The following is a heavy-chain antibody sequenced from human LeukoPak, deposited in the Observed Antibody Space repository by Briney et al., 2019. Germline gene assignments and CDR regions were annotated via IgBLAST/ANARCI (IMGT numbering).Heavy chain of an antibody. V-gene: IGHV4-61*02. CDR2: IYTSGST. Sequence: PSETLSLTCTVSGGSISSGSYYWRWIRQPPGKGLEWIGRIYTSGSTNYNPSLKSRVTISVDTSKNQFSLKLSSVTAADTAVYYCARCTPRRITMVRGGRRNWFDPWGQGTLVTVSS. D-gene: IGHD3-10*01. J-gene: IGHJ5*02. CDR1: GGSISSGSYY. CDR3: ARCTPRRITMVRGGRRNWFDP.